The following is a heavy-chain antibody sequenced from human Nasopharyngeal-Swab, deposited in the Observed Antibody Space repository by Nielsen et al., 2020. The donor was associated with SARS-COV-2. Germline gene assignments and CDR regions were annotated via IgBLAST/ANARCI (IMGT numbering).Heavy chain of an antibody. CDR2: IKQDGSEK. CDR3: ARVGGRTSPMGS. V-gene: IGHV3-7*01. J-gene: IGHJ4*02. D-gene: IGHD3-10*01. CDR1: EFTFRDYW. Sequence: GESLKISCVASEFTFRDYWMSWVRQAPAKGLEWVASIKQDGSEKNYVDSVKGRFTISRDNVKNSLFLQMDSLRTEDTAFYYCARVGGRTSPMGSWGQGTLVTVSS.